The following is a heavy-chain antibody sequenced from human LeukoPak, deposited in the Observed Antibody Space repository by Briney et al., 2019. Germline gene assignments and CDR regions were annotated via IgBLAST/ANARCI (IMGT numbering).Heavy chain of an antibody. D-gene: IGHD3-10*01. CDR3: ARGFGSGTSPIDL. V-gene: IGHV4-39*01. Sequence: PSETLSLTCTVSGGSISSSSYYWGWIRQPPGMGLEWLGSIFYSGSTYYNPSLKSRVTISVDTSRNQFSLKLSSVTAADTAVYYCARGFGSGTSPIDLWGQGALVTVSS. J-gene: IGHJ5*02. CDR2: IFYSGST. CDR1: GGSISSSSYY.